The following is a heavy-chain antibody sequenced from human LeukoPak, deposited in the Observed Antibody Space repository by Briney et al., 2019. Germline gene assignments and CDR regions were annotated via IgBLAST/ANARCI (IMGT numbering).Heavy chain of an antibody. V-gene: IGHV4-39*01. CDR2: IYYSGST. D-gene: IGHD6-6*01. J-gene: IGHJ4*02. CDR1: GGSLSSSSYY. CDR3: ARRGASSSEEY. Sequence: SETLSLTCTVSGGSLSSSSYYWGWIRQPPGKGLEWIGSIYYSGSTYYNPSLKSRVTISVDTSKNQFSLKVSSVIAADTAVYYCARRGASSSEEYWGQGTLVIVSS.